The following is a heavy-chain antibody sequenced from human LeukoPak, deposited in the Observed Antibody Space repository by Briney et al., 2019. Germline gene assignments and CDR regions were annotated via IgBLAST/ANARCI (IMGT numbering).Heavy chain of an antibody. Sequence: GGSLRLSCAASGFTFDDYGMSWVRHAPGKGLEWVSGINWNGGSTGYADSVKGRFTISRDNAKNAPYLQMNSLRAEDTALYYCARGYTGIVGATTKFGPWGQGTLVTVS. CDR3: ARGYTGIVGATTKFGP. J-gene: IGHJ5*02. CDR1: GFTFDDYG. V-gene: IGHV3-20*04. CDR2: INWNGGST. D-gene: IGHD1-26*01.